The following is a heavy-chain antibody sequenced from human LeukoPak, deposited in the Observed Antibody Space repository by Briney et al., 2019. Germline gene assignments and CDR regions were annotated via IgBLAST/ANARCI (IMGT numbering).Heavy chain of an antibody. D-gene: IGHD3-10*01. V-gene: IGHV3-21*01. CDR3: ARDESLVRGAAFDY. CDR1: GFTFSSYS. CDR2: ISSSSSYI. J-gene: IGHJ4*02. Sequence: GGSLRLSCAASGFTFSSYSMNWVRQAPGKGLEWVSSISSSSSYIYYADSVKGRFTISRDNAKNSLYLQMNSLRAEDTAVYYCARDESLVRGAAFDYWGQGTLVTVSS.